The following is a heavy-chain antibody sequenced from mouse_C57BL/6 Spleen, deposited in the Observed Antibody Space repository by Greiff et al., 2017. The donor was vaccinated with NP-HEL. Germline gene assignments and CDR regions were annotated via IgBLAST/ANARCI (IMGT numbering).Heavy chain of an antibody. CDR1: GFTFSSYG. Sequence: EVQVVESGGDLVKPGGSLKLSCAASGFTFSSYGMSWVRQTPDKRLEWVATISSGGSYTYYPDSVKGRFTISRDNAKNTLYLQMSSLKSEDTAMYYCARQAYLDYWGQGTTLTVSS. CDR3: ARQAYLDY. D-gene: IGHD6-5*01. J-gene: IGHJ2*01. CDR2: ISSGGSYT. V-gene: IGHV5-6*01.